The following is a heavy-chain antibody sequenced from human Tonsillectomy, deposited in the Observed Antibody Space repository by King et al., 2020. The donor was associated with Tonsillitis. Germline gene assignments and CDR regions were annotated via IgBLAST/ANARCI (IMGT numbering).Heavy chain of an antibody. V-gene: IGHV1-69*01. J-gene: IGHJ6*03. CDR2: IIPIFGTA. CDR1: GGTLSSYT. Sequence: QSQLVQSGAEVKKPGSSVKVSCKASGGTLSSYTINWVRQAPGQGLEWMGEIIPIFGTATYAQKFQGRVTITADESTNTAYMELSSLRAEDTSVYYCAIPMVRGVMVYYYMDVWGKGTTVTVSS. D-gene: IGHD3-10*01. CDR3: AIPMVRGVMVYYYMDV.